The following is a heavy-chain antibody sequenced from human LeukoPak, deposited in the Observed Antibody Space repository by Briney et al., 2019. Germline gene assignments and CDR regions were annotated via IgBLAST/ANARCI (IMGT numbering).Heavy chain of an antibody. V-gene: IGHV4-61*01. Sequence: SETLSLTCTVSGGSVSSGSYYWSWIRQPPGKGLEWIGYIYYSGSTNFNPSLKSRVTISLDTSKNQFSLKLSSVTAADTAVYYCARDSSCSGGLCYDRWGQGTLATLSS. CDR1: GGSVSSGSYY. CDR2: IYYSGST. J-gene: IGHJ4*02. CDR3: ARDSSCSGGLCYDR. D-gene: IGHD2-15*01.